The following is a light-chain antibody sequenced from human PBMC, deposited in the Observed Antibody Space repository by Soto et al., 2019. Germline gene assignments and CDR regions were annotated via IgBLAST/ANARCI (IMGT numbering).Light chain of an antibody. V-gene: IGKV3D-15*01. J-gene: IGKJ1*01. Sequence: EILMTQSPATLSVSPGERATLSCRSIQSVSRNLAWYQQKPGQAPSLLIYDISASATGIPTRFSGSGSGTEFTLNISSLQSEDFAVYYCQQYNNWPPKWTFGQGTKLDIK. CDR2: DIS. CDR1: QSVSRN. CDR3: QQYNNWPPKWT.